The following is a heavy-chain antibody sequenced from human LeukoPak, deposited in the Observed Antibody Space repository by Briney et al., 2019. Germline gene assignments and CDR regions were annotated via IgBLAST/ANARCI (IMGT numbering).Heavy chain of an antibody. D-gene: IGHD3-16*01. V-gene: IGHV3-30-3*01. CDR2: VSDDGNNK. CDR1: GFTFGDHA. J-gene: IGHJ4*02. Sequence: GGSLRLSCVASGFTFGDHAMHWARQAPGKGLEWVAVVSDDGNNKDQADSVKGRFTLFRDNSKNTLYLQMNSLRAEDTAVYYCARDLGDQYYFDYWGQGTLVTVSS. CDR3: ARDLGDQYYFDY.